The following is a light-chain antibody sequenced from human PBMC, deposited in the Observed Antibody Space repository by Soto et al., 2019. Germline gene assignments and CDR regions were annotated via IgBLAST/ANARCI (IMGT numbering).Light chain of an antibody. CDR3: QQYGSSPLT. CDR2: GAS. Sequence: EIVLTQCPVTLSLSPGERSTLSCRASQSVSSSYLAWYQQKPGQAPRLLIYGASSRATGIPDRFSGSGSGTDFTLTISRLEPEDFAVYYCQQYGSSPLTFGGGTKVDTK. CDR1: QSVSSSY. J-gene: IGKJ4*01. V-gene: IGKV3-20*01.